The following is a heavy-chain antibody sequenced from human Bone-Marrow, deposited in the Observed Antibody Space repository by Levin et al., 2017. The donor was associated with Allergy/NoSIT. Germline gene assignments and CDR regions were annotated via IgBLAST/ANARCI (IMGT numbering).Heavy chain of an antibody. CDR3: ARLPRYCSSTSCYDPYGMDV. D-gene: IGHD2-2*01. CDR2: ISSSGSTI. CDR1: GFTFSSYE. Sequence: PGGSLRLSCAASGFTFSSYEMNWVRQAPGKGLEWVSYISSSGSTIYYADSVKGRFTISRDNAKNSLYLQMNSLRAEDTAVYYCARLPRYCSSTSCYDPYGMDVWGQGTTVTVSS. V-gene: IGHV3-48*03. J-gene: IGHJ6*02.